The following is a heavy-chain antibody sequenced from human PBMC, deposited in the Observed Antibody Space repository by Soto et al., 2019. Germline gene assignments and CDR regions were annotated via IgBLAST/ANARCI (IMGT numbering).Heavy chain of an antibody. CDR3: ARGRDIVVVVSASYYGRDV. D-gene: IGHD2-15*01. CDR1: GGTFSSYA. V-gene: IGHV1-69*13. Sequence: SVKVSCKASGGTFSSYAISWVRQAPGQGLEWMGGIIPIFGTANYAQKFQGRVTITADESTSTAYMELSSLRSEDTAVYYCARGRDIVVVVSASYYGRDVWGQGTTGTVS. J-gene: IGHJ6*02. CDR2: IIPIFGTA.